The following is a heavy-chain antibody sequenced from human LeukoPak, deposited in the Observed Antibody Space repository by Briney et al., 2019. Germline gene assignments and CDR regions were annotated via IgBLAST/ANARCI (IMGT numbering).Heavy chain of an antibody. J-gene: IGHJ4*02. CDR2: ISYDGSNK. CDR3: ARAQFGYNRGPFDY. CDR1: GFIFSSYA. D-gene: IGHD5-24*01. V-gene: IGHV3-30-3*01. Sequence: PGRSLRLSCAASGFIFSSYAMHWVRQAPGKGLEWVAFISYDGSNKHYAEPVQGRFTISRDNSKNTLYLQMDSLRPEDTAVYYSARAQFGYNRGPFDYWGQGILVTVSS.